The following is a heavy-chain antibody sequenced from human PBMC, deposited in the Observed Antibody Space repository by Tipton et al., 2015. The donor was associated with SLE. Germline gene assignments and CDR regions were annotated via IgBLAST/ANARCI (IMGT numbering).Heavy chain of an antibody. CDR2: VNSYNGNT. CDR1: GYTFTGHY. D-gene: IGHD2/OR15-2a*01. J-gene: IGHJ4*01. V-gene: IGHV1-18*04. CDR3: ARRIPIGLHDY. Sequence: QLVQSGAEVKKPGASVKVSCKASGYTFTGHYLRWVRQAPGQGLEWMGWVNSYNGNTDYAQKLQGRVIMTTDTSTSTVYMELRSLRSDDTAMYFCARRIPIGLHDYWGQGTLVIVSS.